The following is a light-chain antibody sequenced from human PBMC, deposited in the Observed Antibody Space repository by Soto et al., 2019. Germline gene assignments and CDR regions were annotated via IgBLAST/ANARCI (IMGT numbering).Light chain of an antibody. V-gene: IGKV3D-15*01. CDR2: GAS. J-gene: IGKJ1*01. CDR1: QSVSSD. CDR3: QQYNNWPQA. Sequence: EMLLTQSPATLSLSPGERATLSCRASQSVSSDDLAWYNQKPGQALRLLIYGASRRATGIPERFSGSGSGTDFTLTISSLQSEDFAEYHCQQYNNWPQAFGQGTKVDI.